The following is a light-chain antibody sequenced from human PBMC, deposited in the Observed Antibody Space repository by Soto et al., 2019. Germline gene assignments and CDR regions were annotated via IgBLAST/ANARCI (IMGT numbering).Light chain of an antibody. J-gene: IGLJ2*01. Sequence: QSVLTQSSSASASLGSSVKLTCTLSSGHSSYIIAWHQQQPGKAPRYLMKLEGSGSYNKGSGVPDRFSGSSSGADRYLTISNLQAEDEADYYCETWDRNTVVFGGGTKLTVL. V-gene: IGLV4-60*03. CDR1: SGHSSYI. CDR3: ETWDRNTVV. CDR2: LEGSGSY.